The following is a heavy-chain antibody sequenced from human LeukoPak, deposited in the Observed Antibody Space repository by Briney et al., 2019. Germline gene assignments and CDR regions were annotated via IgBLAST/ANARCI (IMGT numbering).Heavy chain of an antibody. CDR2: IYYSGST. J-gene: IGHJ4*02. CDR1: GGSISSGDYY. V-gene: IGHV4-30-4*01. Sequence: SETLSLTCTVSGGSISSGDYYWSWIRQPPGKGLEWIGYIYYSGSTYYNPSLKSRVTISVDTSKNQFSLKLSSVTAADTAVYYCAREVVVPAVVDYWGQGTLVTVSS. CDR3: AREVVVPAVVDY. D-gene: IGHD2-2*01.